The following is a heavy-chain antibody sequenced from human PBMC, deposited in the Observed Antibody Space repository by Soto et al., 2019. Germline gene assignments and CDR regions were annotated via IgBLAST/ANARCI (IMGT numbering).Heavy chain of an antibody. D-gene: IGHD1-26*01. V-gene: IGHV3-64D*08. J-gene: IGHJ4*02. CDR1: GLTFSSYA. Sequence: GGSLRLSCSASGLTFSSYAMHWVRQAPGKGMEYVSANSSNGGSTYYAESVKGRFTISRDNSKNTQYLQMSSLRAKDTAVYYCVKDFGGSYDYWGQGALVTVSS. CDR3: VKDFGGSYDY. CDR2: NSSNGGST.